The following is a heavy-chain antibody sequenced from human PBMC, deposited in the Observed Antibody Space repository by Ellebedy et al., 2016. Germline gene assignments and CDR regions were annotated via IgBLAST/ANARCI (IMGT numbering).Heavy chain of an antibody. CDR3: ARGRNARSYYYDSSGSRGNYYGMDV. V-gene: IGHV4-39*07. Sequence: SETLSLTCTVSGGSISSGDYYWSWIRQPPGKGLEWIGEINHSGSTNYNPSLKSRVTISVDTSKNQFSLKLSSVTAADTAVYYCARGRNARSYYYDSSGSRGNYYGMDVWGQGTTVTVSS. CDR2: INHSGST. J-gene: IGHJ6*02. D-gene: IGHD3-22*01. CDR1: GGSISSGDYY.